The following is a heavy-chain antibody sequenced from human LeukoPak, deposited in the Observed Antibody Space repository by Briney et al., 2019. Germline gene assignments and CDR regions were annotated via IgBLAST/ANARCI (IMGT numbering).Heavy chain of an antibody. CDR1: GFTVSNNY. Sequence: AGGSLRLSCAASGFTVSNNYMRWLRQAPGKGLEWVSFMYSDINTYYADSVKGRFTISTDNSENKLFLQMNSLRAEDTAVYYCARGVLVLIPLDCCRQGTLVTVSS. D-gene: IGHD3/OR15-3a*01. CDR3: ARGVLVLIPLDC. CDR2: MYSDINT. V-gene: IGHV3-53*01. J-gene: IGHJ4*02.